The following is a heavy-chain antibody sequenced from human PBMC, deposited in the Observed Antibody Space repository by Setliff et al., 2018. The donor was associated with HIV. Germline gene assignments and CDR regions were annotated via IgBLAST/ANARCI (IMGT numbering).Heavy chain of an antibody. V-gene: IGHV4-34*01. CDR3: ARATYGSRAGTGLYFDS. D-gene: IGHD6-6*01. CDR1: GGSFSGSY. J-gene: IGHJ4*02. Sequence: PSETLSLTCGISGGSFSGSYWAWIRQPPGKGLEWIGEINYSGKTNKNPSLKSRVTISADTSRTQFSLNLISVTAADTAVYYCARATYGSRAGTGLYFDSWGQGALVTVSS. CDR2: INYSGKT.